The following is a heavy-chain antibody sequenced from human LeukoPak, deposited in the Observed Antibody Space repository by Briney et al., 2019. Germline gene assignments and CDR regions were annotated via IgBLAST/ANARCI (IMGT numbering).Heavy chain of an antibody. D-gene: IGHD3-9*01. J-gene: IGHJ4*02. CDR3: ARAPLDYDILTGYYPSYYFDY. V-gene: IGHV1-18*01. CDR1: GYTFTSYG. CDR2: ISAYNGNT. Sequence: ASVKVSCKASGYTFTSYGISWVRQAPGQGLEWMGWISAYNGNTNYAQKLQGRVTMTTDTSTSTAYMELRSLRSDDTAVYYCARAPLDYDILTGYYPSYYFDYWGQGTLVTVSS.